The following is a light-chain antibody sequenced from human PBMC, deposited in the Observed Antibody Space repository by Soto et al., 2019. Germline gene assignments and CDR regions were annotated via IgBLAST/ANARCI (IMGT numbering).Light chain of an antibody. J-gene: IGLJ1*01. CDR2: EVS. Sequence: QSALTQPASVSGSPGQSITISCTGTSSDVGGYNYVSWYQQHPGKAPKLMIYEVSNRPSGVSNRFSGSKSGNTASLTISVLQAEDEADYYCSSYTSSSTFYXFGTGNKVTV. V-gene: IGLV2-14*01. CDR1: SSDVGGYNY. CDR3: SSYTSSSTFYX.